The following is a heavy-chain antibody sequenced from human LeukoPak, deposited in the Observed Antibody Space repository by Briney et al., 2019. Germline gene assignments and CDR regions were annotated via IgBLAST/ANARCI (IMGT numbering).Heavy chain of an antibody. Sequence: SETLSLTCTVSGGSISSYYWSWIRQPPGKGVEGFGYIYYSGSTNYNPSLKSRVTISVDTSKNQFSLKLSSVTAADTAVYYCARRRDCSSTSCYAGVWFDPWGQGTLVTVSS. CDR3: ARRRDCSSTSCYAGVWFDP. J-gene: IGHJ5*02. D-gene: IGHD2-2*01. V-gene: IGHV4-59*08. CDR1: GGSISSYY. CDR2: IYYSGST.